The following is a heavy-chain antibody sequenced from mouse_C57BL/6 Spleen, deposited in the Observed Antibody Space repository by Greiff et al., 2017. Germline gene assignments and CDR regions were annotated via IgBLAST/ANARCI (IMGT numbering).Heavy chain of an antibody. CDR3: ARGGNYLDY. CDR2: INPSSGYT. D-gene: IGHD2-14*01. V-gene: IGHV1-4*01. Sequence: QVHVKQSGAELARPGASVKMSCKASGYTFTSYTMHWVKQRPGQGLDWIGYINPSSGYTKYNQKFKDKATLTADKSSSTAYMQLSSLTSEDSAVYYCARGGNYLDYWGQGTTLTVSS. J-gene: IGHJ2*01. CDR1: GYTFTSYT.